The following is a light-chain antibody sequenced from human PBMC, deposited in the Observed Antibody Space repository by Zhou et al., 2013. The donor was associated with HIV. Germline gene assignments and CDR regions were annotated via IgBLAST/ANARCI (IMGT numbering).Light chain of an antibody. CDR3: QQYENLPIT. CDR1: ETVGRS. J-gene: IGKJ5*01. V-gene: IGKV1-5*03. Sequence: IQMTQSPSIVSASLGVRVTITCRANETVGRSLAWYQQKRGKAPTLVIYETSILDKGVPSRFAGSGSGTDFTLTISSLQPEDIATYYCQQYENLPITFGQGTRLDIK. CDR2: ETS.